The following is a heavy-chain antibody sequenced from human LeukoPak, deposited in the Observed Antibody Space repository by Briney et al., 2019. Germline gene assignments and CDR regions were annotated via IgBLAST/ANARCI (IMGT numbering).Heavy chain of an antibody. Sequence: GGSMRLSCAASGFTVSSNYMSWVRQAPGKGLEWVSVIYSGGSTYYADSVKGRFTISRDNSKNTLYLQMNSLRAEDTAVYYCAREAVGALDYWGQGTLVTVSS. CDR1: GFTVSSNY. D-gene: IGHD1-26*01. CDR3: AREAVGALDY. J-gene: IGHJ4*02. V-gene: IGHV3-66*01. CDR2: IYSGGST.